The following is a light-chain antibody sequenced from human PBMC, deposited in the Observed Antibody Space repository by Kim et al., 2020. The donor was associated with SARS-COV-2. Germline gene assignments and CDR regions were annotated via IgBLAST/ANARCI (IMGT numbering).Light chain of an antibody. CDR3: QQYYGTPLA. J-gene: IGKJ5*01. V-gene: IGKV4-1*01. Sequence: DIVMTQSPDSLAVSLGERATINCKSSQGLLYSSKNKNCLAWYQQRPGQPPKLLIYWASIRESGVPDRFSGTGSGTDFTLTISSLQAEDVAVYYCQQYYGTPLAFGQGTRLEIK. CDR2: WAS. CDR1: QGLLYSSKNKNC.